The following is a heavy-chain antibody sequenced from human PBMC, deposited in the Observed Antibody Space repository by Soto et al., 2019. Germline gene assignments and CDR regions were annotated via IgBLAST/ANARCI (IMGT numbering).Heavy chain of an antibody. CDR2: IYYSGST. V-gene: IGHV4-31*03. Sequence: QVQLQESGPGRVKPSQTLSLTCTVSGGSISSGGYYWSWIRQHPGKGLEWIGYIYYSGSTYYNPSLKSRVTISVDTSKNQFSLKLSSVTAADTAVYYCARSSTSANYFDYWGQGTLVTVSS. D-gene: IGHD2-2*01. J-gene: IGHJ4*02. CDR3: ARSSTSANYFDY. CDR1: GGSISSGGYY.